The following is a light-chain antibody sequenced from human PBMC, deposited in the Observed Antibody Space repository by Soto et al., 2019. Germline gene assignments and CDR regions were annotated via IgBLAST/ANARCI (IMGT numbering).Light chain of an antibody. Sequence: QSALTQPASVSGSPGQSITISCTGTNSDVGAYNYVSWYQHHPGKAPKLMIYDVSSRPSGTSNRFSGSKSGITASLTISGLQAEDEADYYCSSYIGSNSFVFGTGTKVTVL. CDR2: DVS. CDR1: NSDVGAYNY. V-gene: IGLV2-14*03. J-gene: IGLJ1*01. CDR3: SSYIGSNSFV.